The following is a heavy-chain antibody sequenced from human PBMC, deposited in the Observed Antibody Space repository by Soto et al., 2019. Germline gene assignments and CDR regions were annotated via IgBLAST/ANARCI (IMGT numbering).Heavy chain of an antibody. D-gene: IGHD4-17*01. V-gene: IGHV1-18*04. Sequence: QVQLVQSGAEVKKPGASVKVSCKASGYTFTSYGISWVRQAPGQGLEWMGWISAYNGNTNYAQKLQGRVTMTTDTSTSTAYMELRSLRSDDTAVYYCARWAIGRASTVVTRKYFDYWGQGTLVTVSS. J-gene: IGHJ4*02. CDR2: ISAYNGNT. CDR3: ARWAIGRASTVVTRKYFDY. CDR1: GYTFTSYG.